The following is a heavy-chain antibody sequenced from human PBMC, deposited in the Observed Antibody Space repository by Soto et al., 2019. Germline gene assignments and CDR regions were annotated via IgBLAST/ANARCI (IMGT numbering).Heavy chain of an antibody. D-gene: IGHD4-4*01. Sequence: QVQLVQSGADVKTPGASVRVSCKASGYTFTGYYVHWVREAPGQGLEWMGWINPETGGTSYAQKFQGRVTLSRDTSINTAYLELSRLRLDDAAVYYCARDPSTINKLIGVWFDPWGQGTLVTVSS. V-gene: IGHV1-2*02. CDR2: INPETGGT. J-gene: IGHJ5*02. CDR1: GYTFTGYY. CDR3: ARDPSTINKLIGVWFDP.